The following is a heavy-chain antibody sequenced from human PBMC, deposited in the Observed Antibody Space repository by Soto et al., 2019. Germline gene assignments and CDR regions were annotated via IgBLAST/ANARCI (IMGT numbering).Heavy chain of an antibody. CDR3: ARYVLLWGGERPYYYGMDV. CDR2: IDPSDSYT. J-gene: IGHJ6*01. Sequence: GESLKISCKGSGYSFTSYWISWVRQMPGKGLAWMGRIDPSDSYTNYSPSFQGRVTHSADKSISTASLQWSSLKPSDTAMYYCARYVLLWGGERPYYYGMDVWGQGTTGTVSS. V-gene: IGHV5-10-1*01. CDR1: GYSFTSYW. D-gene: IGHD3-10*01.